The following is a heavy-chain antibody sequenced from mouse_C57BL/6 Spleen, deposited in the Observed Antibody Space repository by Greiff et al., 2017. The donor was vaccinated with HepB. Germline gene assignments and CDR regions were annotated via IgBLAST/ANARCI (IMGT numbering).Heavy chain of an antibody. CDR1: GFNIKDDY. CDR3: TTGHYYGSSPYWYFDV. Sequence: EVQLQQSGAELVRPGASVKLSCTASGFNIKDDYMHWVKQRPEQGLEWIGWIDPENGDTEYASKFQGKATITADTSSNTAYLQLSSLTSEDTAVYYCTTGHYYGSSPYWYFDVWGKGTTVTVSS. CDR2: IDPENGDT. J-gene: IGHJ1*03. D-gene: IGHD1-1*01. V-gene: IGHV14-4*01.